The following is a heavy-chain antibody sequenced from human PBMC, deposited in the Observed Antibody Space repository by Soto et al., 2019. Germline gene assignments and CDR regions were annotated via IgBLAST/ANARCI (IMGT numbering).Heavy chain of an antibody. CDR2: FYSSGSI. Sequence: SETLSLTCFVSGYSITAGGYYWSWVRHHPGKGLEWIGSFYSSGSIIYNPSLRSRVSISGDTSSNQFSMSLTSVTAADTARYYCARMYSSGSGWFHPWGQGTLVTVSS. CDR3: ARMYSSGSGWFHP. V-gene: IGHV4-31*03. J-gene: IGHJ5*02. CDR1: GYSITAGGYY. D-gene: IGHD6-19*01.